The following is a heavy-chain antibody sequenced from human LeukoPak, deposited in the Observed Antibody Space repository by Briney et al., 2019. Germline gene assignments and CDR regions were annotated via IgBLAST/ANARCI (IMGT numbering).Heavy chain of an antibody. J-gene: IGHJ3*02. CDR1: GGSISSSRYY. V-gene: IGHV4-61*05. CDR2: IYYSGST. D-gene: IGHD5-12*01. Sequence: PSETLSLTCAVSGGSISSSRYYWSWIRQPPGKGLEWIGYIYYSGSTNYNPSLKSRVTISVDTSKNQFSLKLSSVTAADTAVYYCARNGYEAFDIWGQGTMVTVSS. CDR3: ARNGYEAFDI.